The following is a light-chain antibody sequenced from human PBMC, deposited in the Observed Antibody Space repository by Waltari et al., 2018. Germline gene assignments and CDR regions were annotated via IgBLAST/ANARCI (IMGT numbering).Light chain of an antibody. CDR3: QQYYTTPWT. Sequence: DIVMTQSPDSLAVSLGERATINRKSSQNALHSSGNNYYLAWYQQKPRQPPRLLIYWASTRQSGVPDRFSGSGSGTDFTLTISSLQAEDVAVYFCQQYYTTPWTFGQGTKVELK. CDR1: QNALHSSGNNYY. J-gene: IGKJ1*01. CDR2: WAS. V-gene: IGKV4-1*01.